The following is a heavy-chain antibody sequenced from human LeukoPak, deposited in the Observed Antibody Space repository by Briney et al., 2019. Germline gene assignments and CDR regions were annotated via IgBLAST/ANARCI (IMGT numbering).Heavy chain of an antibody. Sequence: ASVKVSCKASGYTFTGYYMHWVRQAPGQVLEWMGWINPNSGGTSYAQKFQGRVTMTRDTSISTAYMELSRLRSDDMAVYYCARGFLVSRSWYADFDYWGQGTLVTVSS. CDR3: ARGFLVSRSWYADFDY. J-gene: IGHJ4*02. D-gene: IGHD6-13*01. V-gene: IGHV1-2*02. CDR2: INPNSGGT. CDR1: GYTFTGYY.